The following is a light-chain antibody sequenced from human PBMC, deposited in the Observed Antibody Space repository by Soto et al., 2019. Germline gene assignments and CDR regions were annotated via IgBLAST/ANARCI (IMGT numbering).Light chain of an antibody. CDR1: SSDVGAYNY. CDR2: EVN. V-gene: IGLV2-8*01. J-gene: IGLJ1*01. CDR3: SSYGGPNNSNYV. Sequence: QSALTQPPSASGSPGQSVTISCTGTSSDVGAYNYVSWYQQHPGKAPKLMISEVNKRPSGVPDRFSGSKSGNTASLTVSRLQPEDEADYYCSSYGGPNNSNYVFGTGTKLTVL.